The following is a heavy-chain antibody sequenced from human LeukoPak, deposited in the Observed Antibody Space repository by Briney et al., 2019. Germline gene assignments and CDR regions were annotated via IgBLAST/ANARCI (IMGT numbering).Heavy chain of an antibody. V-gene: IGHV1-46*01. CDR1: GYTFTSYY. D-gene: IGHD2-21*02. Sequence: ASVKVSCEASGYTFTSYYMHWVRQAPGQGLEWMGIINPSGGSTSYAQKFQGRVTMTRDTSTSTVYMELSSLRSEDTAVYYCARGLGGYCGGDCYSDWYFDLWGRGTLVTVSS. CDR2: INPSGGST. CDR3: ARGLGGYCGGDCYSDWYFDL. J-gene: IGHJ2*01.